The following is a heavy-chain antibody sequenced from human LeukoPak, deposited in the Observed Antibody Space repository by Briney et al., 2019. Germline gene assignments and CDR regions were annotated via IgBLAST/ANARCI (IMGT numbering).Heavy chain of an antibody. CDR3: ARGGDCGGDCYSSPTDY. CDR2: MNPNSGNT. D-gene: IGHD2-21*01. Sequence: GASVKVSCKASGYTFTSYDINWVRQATGQGLEWTGWMNPNSGNTGYAQKFQGRVTMTRNTSISTAYMELSSLRSEDTAVYYCARGGDCGGDCYSSPTDYWGQGTLVTVSS. J-gene: IGHJ4*02. CDR1: GYTFTSYD. V-gene: IGHV1-8*01.